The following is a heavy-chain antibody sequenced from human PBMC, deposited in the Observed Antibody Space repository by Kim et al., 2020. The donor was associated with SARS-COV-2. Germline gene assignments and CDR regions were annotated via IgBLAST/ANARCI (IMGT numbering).Heavy chain of an antibody. CDR3: ARVPRPFDY. J-gene: IGHJ4*02. CDR2: IYYSGST. Sequence: SETLSLTCTVSGGSISSSSYYWGWIRQPPGKGLEWIGSIYYSGSTYYNPSLKSRVTISVDTSKNQFSLKLSSVTAADTAVYYCARVPRPFDYWGQGTLVTVSS. CDR1: GGSISSSSYY. V-gene: IGHV4-39*01.